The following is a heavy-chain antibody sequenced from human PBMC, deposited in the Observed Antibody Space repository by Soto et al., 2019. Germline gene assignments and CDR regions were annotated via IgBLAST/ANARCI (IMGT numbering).Heavy chain of an antibody. V-gene: IGHV3-30*18. Sequence: GGSLRLSCAASGFTFSSYGMHWVRQAPGKGLEWVAVISYDGSNKYYADSVKGRFTISRDNSKNTLYLQMNSLRAEDTAVYYCAKGQRSGYYMGWFDPWGQGTLVTVSS. CDR2: ISYDGSNK. CDR1: GFTFSSYG. D-gene: IGHD3-3*01. CDR3: AKGQRSGYYMGWFDP. J-gene: IGHJ5*02.